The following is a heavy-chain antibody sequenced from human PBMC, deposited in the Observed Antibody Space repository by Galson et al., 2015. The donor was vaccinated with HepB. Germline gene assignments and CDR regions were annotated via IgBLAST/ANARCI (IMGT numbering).Heavy chain of an antibody. CDR2: ISSSGSTI. V-gene: IGHV3-48*03. D-gene: IGHD3-22*01. CDR1: GFTFSSYE. CDR3: ARGIDSSGYSDTLDY. Sequence: SLRLSCAASGFTFSSYEMNWVRQAPGKGLEWVSYISSSGSTIYYADSVKGRFTISRDNAKNSLYLQMNSLRAEDTAVYYCARGIDSSGYSDTLDYWGQGTLVTVSS. J-gene: IGHJ4*02.